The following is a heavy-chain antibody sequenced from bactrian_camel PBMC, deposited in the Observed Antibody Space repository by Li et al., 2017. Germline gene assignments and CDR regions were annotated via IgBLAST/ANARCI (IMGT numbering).Heavy chain of an antibody. CDR1: GFTFSSYA. V-gene: IGHV3S40*01. J-gene: IGHJ4*01. CDR2: IKIDGTT. D-gene: IGHD5*01. Sequence: VQLVESGGELVHPGGSLKLSCAASGFTFSSYAMTWVRQAPGKGLEWVSTIKIDGTTDYTDSVKGRFTITRDNAKNTVYLELNSLKTEDMAMYYCTAVISYALSTFGQGTQVTVS.